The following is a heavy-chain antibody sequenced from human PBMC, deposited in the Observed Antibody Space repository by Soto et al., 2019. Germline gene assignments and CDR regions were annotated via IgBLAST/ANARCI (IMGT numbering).Heavy chain of an antibody. CDR2: MRSKGNNYAT. V-gene: IGHV3-73*01. CDR1: GFTFSGSA. Sequence: EVQLVESGGGMVQPGGSLKLSCTASGFTFSGSAVLWVRQASGKGLEWLGRMRSKGNNYATAYAASVKGRIIISRDDSKNMAYLQMDSPKPEDTAVYYCGSSSSGWYLDYWGQGTLVTVSS. D-gene: IGHD6-19*01. CDR3: GSSSSGWYLDY. J-gene: IGHJ4*02.